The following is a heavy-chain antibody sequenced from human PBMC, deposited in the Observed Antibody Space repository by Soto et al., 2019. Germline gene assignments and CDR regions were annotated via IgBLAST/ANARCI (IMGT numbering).Heavy chain of an antibody. D-gene: IGHD3-22*01. CDR2: ISSSSSTI. V-gene: IGHV3-48*01. Sequence: EVQLVESGGGLVQPGGSLRLSCAASGFTFSSYSMNWVRQAPGKGLEWVSYISSSSSTIYYADSVKGRFTISRDNAKNSLYLQMNSLRAEDTAVYYCARSYYYDSSGSLNWFDPWGQGTLVTVSS. J-gene: IGHJ5*02. CDR1: GFTFSSYS. CDR3: ARSYYYDSSGSLNWFDP.